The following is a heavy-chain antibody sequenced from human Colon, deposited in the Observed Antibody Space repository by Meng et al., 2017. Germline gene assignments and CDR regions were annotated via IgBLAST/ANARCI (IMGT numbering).Heavy chain of an antibody. CDR1: GGPRSNSNW. Sequence: VQRQESGPGLVKPSGTPSSTCAFSGGPRSNSNWWSWVRQSTGKGLEWIGEIYHSGNTNYNPSLKSRVTISVDKSKNQFSLKVSSVTAADTAVYYCASRGFSYGYVSFWGQGTLVTVSS. CDR3: ASRGFSYGYVSF. CDR2: IYHSGNT. D-gene: IGHD5-18*01. V-gene: IGHV4-4*02. J-gene: IGHJ4*02.